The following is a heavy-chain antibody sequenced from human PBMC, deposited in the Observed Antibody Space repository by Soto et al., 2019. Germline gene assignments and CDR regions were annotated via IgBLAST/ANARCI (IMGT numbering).Heavy chain of an antibody. Sequence: GGSLRLSCAASGFTFSSYAMSWVRQAPGKGLEWVSAISGSGGSTYYADSVKGRFTISRDNSKNTLYLQMNSLRAEDTAVYYCARDPYYTAMVDYYYYYYMDVWGKGTTVTVSS. CDR3: ARDPYYTAMVDYYYYYYMDV. CDR2: ISGSGGST. J-gene: IGHJ6*03. V-gene: IGHV3-23*01. D-gene: IGHD5-18*01. CDR1: GFTFSSYA.